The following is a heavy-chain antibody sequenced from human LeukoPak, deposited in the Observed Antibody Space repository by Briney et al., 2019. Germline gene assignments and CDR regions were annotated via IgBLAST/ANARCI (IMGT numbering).Heavy chain of an antibody. CDR3: ARGIRYGDRGNWFDP. D-gene: IGHD4-17*01. CDR1: GFTFSDYY. CDR2: ISSSSSTI. V-gene: IGHV3-11*04. J-gene: IGHJ5*02. Sequence: PGGSLRLSCAASGFTFSDYYMSWIRQAPGKGLEWVSYISSSSSTIYYADSVKGRFTIPRDNAKNSLYLQMNSLRAEDTAVYYCARGIRYGDRGNWFDPWGQGTLVTVSS.